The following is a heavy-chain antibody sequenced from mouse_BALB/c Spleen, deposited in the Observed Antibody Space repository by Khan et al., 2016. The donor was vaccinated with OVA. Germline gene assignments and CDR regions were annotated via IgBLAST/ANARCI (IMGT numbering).Heavy chain of an antibody. CDR2: INPSTAYT. D-gene: IGHD1-1*01. J-gene: IGHJ2*01. CDR1: GYTFINYW. V-gene: IGHV1-7*01. Sequence: QVHVKQSGAELAKPGASVKMSCKASGYTFINYWILWVKQRPGKGLEWIGYINPSTAYTEYNQNFKDKATLTADKSSRTAYMQLSSLTSEDSADYYGARRGLRWDFDYWGQGTTLTVSS. CDR3: ARRGLRWDFDY.